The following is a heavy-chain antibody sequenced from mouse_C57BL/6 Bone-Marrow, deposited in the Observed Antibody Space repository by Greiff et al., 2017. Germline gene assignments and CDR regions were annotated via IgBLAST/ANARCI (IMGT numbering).Heavy chain of an antibody. D-gene: IGHD2-4*01. CDR2: INPYNGGT. CDR1: GYTFTDYY. Sequence: VQLKQSGPVLVKPGASVKMSCKASGYTFTDYYMNWVKQSHGKSLEWIGVINPYNGGTSYNQKFKGKATLTVDKSSSTAYMELNSLTSEDSAVYYCAREGGLPPLDYWGQGTTLTVSS. V-gene: IGHV1-19*01. CDR3: AREGGLPPLDY. J-gene: IGHJ2*01.